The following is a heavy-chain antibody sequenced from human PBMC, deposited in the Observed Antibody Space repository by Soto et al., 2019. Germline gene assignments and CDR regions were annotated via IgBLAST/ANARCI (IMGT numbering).Heavy chain of an antibody. CDR1: GYTFTNYG. D-gene: IGHD5-18*01. V-gene: IGHV1-18*01. Sequence: QVQLVQSGAEVREPGASVKVSCKASGYTFTNYGVSWVRQAPGQGLEWMGWIGGYKGNTNYAQKLQGRVTLTTDTSTSTSSMELRSLRSGDTAVYYCAPHTLDTGMPSGYWGQGTLVTVSS. CDR2: IGGYKGNT. J-gene: IGHJ4*02. CDR3: APHTLDTGMPSGY.